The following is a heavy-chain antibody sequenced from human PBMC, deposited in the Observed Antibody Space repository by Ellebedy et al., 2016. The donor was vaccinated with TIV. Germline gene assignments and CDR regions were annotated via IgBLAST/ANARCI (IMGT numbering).Heavy chain of an antibody. J-gene: IGHJ2*01. Sequence: GESLKISCAASGFTVSSNYMSWVRQAPGKGLEWVSVIYSGSSTYYADSVKGRFIISRDNSKNTLYLQMNSLRAEDTAVYYCARGPYSNDWYVDLWGRGTLVTVSS. V-gene: IGHV3-53*01. CDR1: GFTVSSNY. CDR2: IYSGSST. D-gene: IGHD6-13*01. CDR3: ARGPYSNDWYVDL.